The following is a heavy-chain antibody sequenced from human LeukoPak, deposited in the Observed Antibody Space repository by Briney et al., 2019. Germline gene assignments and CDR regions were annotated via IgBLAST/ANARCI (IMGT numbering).Heavy chain of an antibody. CDR2: INPNSGGT. CDR1: GYTFTGYY. J-gene: IGHJ4*02. D-gene: IGHD3-22*01. Sequence: GASVKVSCKASGYTFTGYYMHWVRQAPGQGLEWMGWINPNSGGTNYAQKFQGRVNMTRDTSISTAYMELRRLRSDDTAVYYCARGAHYHDSSEGFDYWGQGTLVSVSS. V-gene: IGHV1-2*02. CDR3: ARGAHYHDSSEGFDY.